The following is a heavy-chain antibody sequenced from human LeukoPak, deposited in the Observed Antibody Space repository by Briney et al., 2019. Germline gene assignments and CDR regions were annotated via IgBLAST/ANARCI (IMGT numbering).Heavy chain of an antibody. J-gene: IGHJ6*03. CDR2: IYYSGST. Sequence: SETLSLTCTVSGDSISSYYWSWIRQPPGKGLEWLGYIYYSGSTNYNPSLKSRVTISVDTSKNQFSLKLSSVTAADTAVYYCARMVGWGARRYYYYYMDVWGKGTTVTISS. CDR1: GDSISSYY. D-gene: IGHD1-26*01. CDR3: ARMVGWGARRYYYYYMDV. V-gene: IGHV4-59*01.